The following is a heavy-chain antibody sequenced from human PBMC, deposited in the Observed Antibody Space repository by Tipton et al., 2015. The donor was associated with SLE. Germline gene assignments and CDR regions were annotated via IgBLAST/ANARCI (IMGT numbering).Heavy chain of an antibody. V-gene: IGHV4-4*08. CDR3: ARDRGSLGAFDI. J-gene: IGHJ3*02. CDR1: GGSISSYY. Sequence: TLSLTCTVSGGSISSYYWSWIRQPPGKGLELIGNIYTSGSTNINPSLKSRVTISADPSKNQFSLRLSSVTAADTAVYYCARDRGSLGAFDIWGQGTMVTVSS. D-gene: IGHD2-15*01. CDR2: IYTSGST.